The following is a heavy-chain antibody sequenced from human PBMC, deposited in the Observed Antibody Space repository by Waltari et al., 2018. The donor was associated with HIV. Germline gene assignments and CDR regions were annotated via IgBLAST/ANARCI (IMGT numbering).Heavy chain of an antibody. D-gene: IGHD3-10*01. V-gene: IGHV3-23*01. CDR2: ISGSGGRT. Sequence: EVQLLESGGGLVQPGGSLRLSCAASGFTFSSSGMSWVRQAPGKGLEWVSQISGSGGRTYYADSVKGRFTISRDNSKNTLYLQMNSLRVEDTALYYCAKDLRLAQVGDYWGQGTLVTVSS. J-gene: IGHJ4*02. CDR1: GFTFSSSG. CDR3: AKDLRLAQVGDY.